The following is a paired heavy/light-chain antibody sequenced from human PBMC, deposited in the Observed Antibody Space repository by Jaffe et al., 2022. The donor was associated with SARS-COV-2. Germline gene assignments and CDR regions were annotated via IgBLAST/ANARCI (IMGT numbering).Light chain of an antibody. CDR2: KDS. J-gene: IGLJ2*01. Sequence: SYELTQPSSVSVSPGQTARITCSGDVLAKKYARWFQQKPGQAPVLVIYKDSERPSGIPERFSGSSSGTTVTLTISGAQVEDEADYYCYSAADNPLFGGGTKLTVL. CDR1: VLAKKY. CDR3: YSAADNPL. V-gene: IGLV3-27*01.
Heavy chain of an antibody. CDR2: INAGNGNT. D-gene: IGHD3-9*01. J-gene: IGHJ6*02. V-gene: IGHV1-3*01. Sequence: QVQLVQSGAEVKKPGASVKVSCKASGYTFTSYAMHWVRQAPGQRLEWMGWINAGNGNTKYSQKFQGRVTITRDTSASTAYMELSSLRSEDTAVYYCARDLEGGYDILTGSRGYYYYGMDVWGQGTTVTVSS. CDR1: GYTFTSYA. CDR3: ARDLEGGYDILTGSRGYYYYGMDV.